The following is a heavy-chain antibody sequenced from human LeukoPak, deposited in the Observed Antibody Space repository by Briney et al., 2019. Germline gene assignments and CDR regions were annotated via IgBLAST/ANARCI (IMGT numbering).Heavy chain of an antibody. CDR2: IYYSGST. D-gene: IGHD5-12*01. CDR1: GGSISSYS. CDR3: ARAHSYSGHAEADY. V-gene: IGHV4-59*01. Sequence: SETLSLTCIVSGGSISSYSWSWIRQPPGKQLEWIGYIYYSGSTKYNPSLKSRVTMSVDTSDNQFSLKLRSVTAAGTAVYYCARAHSYSGHAEADYWGQGALVTVS. J-gene: IGHJ4*02.